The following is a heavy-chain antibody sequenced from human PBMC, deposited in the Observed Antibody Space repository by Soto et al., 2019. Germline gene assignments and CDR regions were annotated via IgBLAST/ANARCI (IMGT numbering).Heavy chain of an antibody. CDR1: GGTFSSYA. CDR2: IIPIFGTA. CDR3: AKGRDEMATPYYYYYGMDV. D-gene: IGHD5-12*01. Sequence: QVQLVQSGAEVKKPGSSVKVSCKASGGTFSSYAISWVRQAPGQGLEWMGGIIPIFGTANYAQKFQGRVTITADESTSTAYMELSSLRSEDTAVYYCAKGRDEMATPYYYYYGMDVWGQGTTVTVSS. J-gene: IGHJ6*02. V-gene: IGHV1-69*12.